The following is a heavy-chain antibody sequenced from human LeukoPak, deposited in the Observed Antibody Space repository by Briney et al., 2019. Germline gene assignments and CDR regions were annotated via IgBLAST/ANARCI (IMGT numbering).Heavy chain of an antibody. CDR2: TSAYNGNT. CDR1: GYTFTSYG. Sequence: GASVKVSCKASGYTFTSYGISWVRQAPGQGLEWMGWTSAYNGNTNYAQKLQGRVTMTTDTSTSTAYMELRSLRSDDTAVYYCARVAGSFFAFGKGGDAFDIWGQGTMVTVSS. J-gene: IGHJ3*02. V-gene: IGHV1-18*01. CDR3: ARVAGSFFAFGKGGDAFDI. D-gene: IGHD1-26*01.